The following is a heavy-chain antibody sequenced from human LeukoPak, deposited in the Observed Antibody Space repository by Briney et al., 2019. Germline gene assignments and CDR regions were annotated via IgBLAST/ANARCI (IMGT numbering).Heavy chain of an antibody. V-gene: IGHV1-2*02. Sequence: ASVKVSCKASGYTFTGYYMHWVRQAPGQGLEWMGWINPNRGGTNYAQKFQGRVTMTRDTSISTAYMELSRLRSDDTAVYYCARARWGESFDYWGQGTLVTVSS. CDR3: ARARWGESFDY. CDR2: INPNRGGT. J-gene: IGHJ4*02. CDR1: GYTFTGYY. D-gene: IGHD3-16*01.